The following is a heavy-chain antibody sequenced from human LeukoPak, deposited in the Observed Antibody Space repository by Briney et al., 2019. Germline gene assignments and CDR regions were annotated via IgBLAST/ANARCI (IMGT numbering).Heavy chain of an antibody. CDR3: STDLQWEGGDF. CDR2: IKSENDGGTT. D-gene: IGHD1-26*01. Sequence: PGGSLRLSCAASGFTFSSHAMSWVRQAPGKGPEWVGRIKSENDGGTTDYAAPVKGRFTISRDDSRNTIFLQMNSLKIEDTGVYYCSTDLQWEGGDFWGQGTLVTVSP. J-gene: IGHJ4*02. CDR1: GFTFSSHA. V-gene: IGHV3-15*01.